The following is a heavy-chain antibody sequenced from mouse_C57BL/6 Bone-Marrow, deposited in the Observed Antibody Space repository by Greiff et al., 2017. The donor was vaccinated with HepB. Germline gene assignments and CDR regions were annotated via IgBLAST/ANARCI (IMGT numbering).Heavy chain of an antibody. V-gene: IGHV1-72*01. Sequence: QVQLQQSGAELVRPGASVKLSCTASGFNIKDDYMHWVKQRPGRGLEWIGRIDPNSGGTKYNEKFKSKATLTVDKPSSTAYMQLSSLTSEDSAVYYCARGAYYSKRDYAMDYWGQGTSVTVSS. CDR1: GFNIKDDY. J-gene: IGHJ4*01. CDR3: ARGAYYSKRDYAMDY. CDR2: IDPNSGGT. D-gene: IGHD2-5*01.